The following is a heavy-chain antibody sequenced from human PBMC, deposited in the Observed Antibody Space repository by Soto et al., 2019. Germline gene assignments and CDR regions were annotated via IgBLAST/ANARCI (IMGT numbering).Heavy chain of an antibody. CDR3: ARGGVVVEAAREWGYGMDV. V-gene: IGHV3-30-3*01. Sequence: QVQLVESGGGVVQPGRSLRLSCAASGFTFSSYAMHWVRQAPGKGLEWVALISYDGSNKYYADSVKGRFTISSDNSRNTLYLQMNSLRTEDTAVYYCARGGVVVEAAREWGYGMDVWGQGTTVTVSS. CDR2: ISYDGSNK. CDR1: GFTFSSYA. J-gene: IGHJ6*02. D-gene: IGHD2-15*01.